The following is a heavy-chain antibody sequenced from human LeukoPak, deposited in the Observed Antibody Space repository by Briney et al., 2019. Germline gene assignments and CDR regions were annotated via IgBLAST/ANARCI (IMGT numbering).Heavy chain of an antibody. J-gene: IGHJ4*02. CDR3: ARGGGSRSYFDY. Sequence: SETLSLTCAVYGGSFSGYYWSWIRQPPGKGLEWIGEINHSGSTNYNPSLKSRVTISVDTSKNQFSLKLSSVTAADTAVYYCARGGGSRSYFDYWGQGTLVTVSS. V-gene: IGHV4-34*01. D-gene: IGHD2-15*01. CDR1: GGSFSGYY. CDR2: INHSGST.